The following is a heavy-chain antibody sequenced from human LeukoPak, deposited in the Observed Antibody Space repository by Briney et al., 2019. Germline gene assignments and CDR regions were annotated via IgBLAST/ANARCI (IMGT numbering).Heavy chain of an antibody. CDR3: AKGPTTVTTGISGLYWYFDL. J-gene: IGHJ2*01. Sequence: PAGGSLRLSCAASGFTFSSYAMSWVRQAPGKGLEWVSAISGSGGSTYYADSVKGRFTISRDNSKNTLYLQMNSLRAEDTAVYYCAKGPTTVTTGISGLYWYFDLWGRGTLVTVSS. D-gene: IGHD4-17*01. CDR1: GFTFSSYA. V-gene: IGHV3-23*01. CDR2: ISGSGGST.